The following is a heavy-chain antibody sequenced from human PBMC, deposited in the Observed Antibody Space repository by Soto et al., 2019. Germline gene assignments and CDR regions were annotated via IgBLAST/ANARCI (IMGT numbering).Heavy chain of an antibody. CDR1: GFTVSSNY. D-gene: IGHD3-10*01. Sequence: EVQLVESGGGLIQPGGSLRLSCAASGFTVSSNYMSWVRQAPGKGLEWVSVIYSGGSTYYADSVKGRFTISRDNSKDTVYLQINSLRAEDTAVYYCPVWYGGPYYYYYNEMPVWGQGTTVTVSS. CDR2: IYSGGST. J-gene: IGHJ6*02. CDR3: PVWYGGPYYYYYNEMPV. V-gene: IGHV3-53*01.